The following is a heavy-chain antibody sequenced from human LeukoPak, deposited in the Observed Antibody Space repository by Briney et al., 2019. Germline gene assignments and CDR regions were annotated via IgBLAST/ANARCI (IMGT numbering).Heavy chain of an antibody. CDR3: ARHSSSWSWFDP. D-gene: IGHD6-13*01. Sequence: SETLSLTCAVYGGSFSGYYWSWIRQPPGKGLEWIGEINHSGSTNYNPSLKSRVTISVDTSKIQFSLKLSSVTAADTAVYYCARHSSSWSWFDPWGQEPWSPSPQ. J-gene: IGHJ5*02. V-gene: IGHV4-34*01. CDR1: GGSFSGYY. CDR2: INHSGST.